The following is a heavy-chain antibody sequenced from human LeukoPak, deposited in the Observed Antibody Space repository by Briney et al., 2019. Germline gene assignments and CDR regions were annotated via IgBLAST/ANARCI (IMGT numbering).Heavy chain of an antibody. CDR3: ARTQCISTRCSHYFDY. CDR1: GVTFSSYW. J-gene: IGHJ4*02. V-gene: IGHV3-7*05. CDR2: IKQDGSDK. Sequence: PGGSLRLSCAASGVTFSSYWMSWVRQAPGKGLEWVANIKQDGSDKYYVDSVKGRLTISRDNSKNSLYLQMNSLRAEDTAVYYCARTQCISTRCSHYFDYWGQGTLVTVSS. D-gene: IGHD2-2*01.